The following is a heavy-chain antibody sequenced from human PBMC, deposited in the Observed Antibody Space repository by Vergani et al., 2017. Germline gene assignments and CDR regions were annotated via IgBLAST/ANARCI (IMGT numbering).Heavy chain of an antibody. V-gene: IGHV1-69*01. D-gene: IGHD5-24*01. CDR2: IIPIFGTA. J-gene: IGHJ6*02. CDR1: GGTFSSYA. Sequence: QVQLVQSGAEVKKPGSSVKVSCKASGGTFSSYAISWVRQAPGQGLEWMGGIIPIFGTANYAQKFQGRVTITADESTSTAYMELSSLRSEDTAVYYCARDHPLVEMATIGGKHYYYYGMDVWGQGTTVTVSS. CDR3: ARDHPLVEMATIGGKHYYYYGMDV.